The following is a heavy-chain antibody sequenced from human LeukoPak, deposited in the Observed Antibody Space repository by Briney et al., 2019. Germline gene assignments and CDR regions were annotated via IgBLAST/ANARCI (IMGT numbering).Heavy chain of an antibody. Sequence: SETVSLTCTVSGYSISSGYYWGWIRQPPGKGLEWIGSIYHSGSTYYNPSLKSRVTISVDTSKNQFSLKLSSVTAADTAVYYCARDRKNYYDSSGYYSDAFDIWGQGTMVTVSS. V-gene: IGHV4-38-2*02. D-gene: IGHD3-22*01. CDR1: GYSISSGYY. CDR3: ARDRKNYYDSSGYYSDAFDI. CDR2: IYHSGST. J-gene: IGHJ3*02.